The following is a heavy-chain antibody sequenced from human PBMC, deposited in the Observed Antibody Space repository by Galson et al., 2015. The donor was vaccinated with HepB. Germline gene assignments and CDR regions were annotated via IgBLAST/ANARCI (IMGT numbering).Heavy chain of an antibody. D-gene: IGHD4-11*01. Sequence: SLRLSCAASGFTFSNYAMHWVRQAPGKGLEWVAVIWYDGSNKYYADSVKGRFTISRDNSKNTLYLQMNSLRAEDTAVYYCARSLETVTTVFDYWGQGTLVTVSS. V-gene: IGHV3-33*01. CDR2: IWYDGSNK. CDR1: GFTFSNYA. CDR3: ARSLETVTTVFDY. J-gene: IGHJ4*02.